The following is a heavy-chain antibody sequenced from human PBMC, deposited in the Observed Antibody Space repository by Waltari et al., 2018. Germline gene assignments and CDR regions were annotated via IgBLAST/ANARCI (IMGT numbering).Heavy chain of an antibody. CDR1: GYTFTGYY. CDR3: ARVRGIAAAGTSRNWFDP. D-gene: IGHD6-13*01. Sequence: QVQLVQSGAEVKKPGASVKVSCKASGYTFTGYYMHWVRQAPGQGLEWMGWINPNMGGTNYAQKFQGRVTMTRDTSISTAYMELSRLRSDDTAVYYCARVRGIAAAGTSRNWFDPWGQGTLVTVSS. V-gene: IGHV1-2*02. J-gene: IGHJ5*02. CDR2: INPNMGGT.